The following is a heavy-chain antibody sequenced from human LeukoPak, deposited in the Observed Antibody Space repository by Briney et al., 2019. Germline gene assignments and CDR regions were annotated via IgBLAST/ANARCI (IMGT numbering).Heavy chain of an antibody. Sequence: SETLSLTCTVSGGSISSYYWSWIRQPPGKGLEWIGYIYYSGSTNYNPSLKSRVTISVDTSKNQFSLKLSSVTAADTAVYYCARERYGYNLGFYFDYWGQGTLVTVSS. CDR2: IYYSGST. CDR3: ARERYGYNLGFYFDY. J-gene: IGHJ4*02. CDR1: GGSISSYY. D-gene: IGHD5-24*01. V-gene: IGHV4-59*01.